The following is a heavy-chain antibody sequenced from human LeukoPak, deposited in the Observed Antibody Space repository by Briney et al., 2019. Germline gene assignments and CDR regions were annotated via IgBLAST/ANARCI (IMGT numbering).Heavy chain of an antibody. CDR2: ISDIGSI. D-gene: IGHD2/OR15-2a*01. Sequence: SETLSLTCTVSGGSISSYYWSWIRRPTGKGLEWIAYISDIGSINYNPSLKSRVTISLDTSNTEFSKELSSVTAADTAVYYCAGHHPRNTVDFWGQGTLVTVSS. CDR3: AGHHPRNTVDF. V-gene: IGHV4-59*08. CDR1: GGSISSYY. J-gene: IGHJ4*02.